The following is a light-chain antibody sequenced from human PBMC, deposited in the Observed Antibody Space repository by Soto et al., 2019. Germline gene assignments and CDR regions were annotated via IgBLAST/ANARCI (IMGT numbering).Light chain of an antibody. CDR3: QQYNTYST. Sequence: DLQMTQSPSSLSASVGDTVTITCRASQSIGKHLNWYQQKPGKAPKFLIYAASSLQSGVPSRFSGNGSGTEYTLTISSLQPDDFATYYCQQYNTYSTFGQGTRLEIK. V-gene: IGKV1-16*01. CDR2: AAS. J-gene: IGKJ5*01. CDR1: QSIGKH.